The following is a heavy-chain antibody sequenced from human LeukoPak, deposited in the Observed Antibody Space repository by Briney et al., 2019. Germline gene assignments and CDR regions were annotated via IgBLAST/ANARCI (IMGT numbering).Heavy chain of an antibody. J-gene: IGHJ4*02. CDR1: GGSFSGYY. D-gene: IGHD3-22*01. V-gene: IGHV4-34*01. CDR3: ARVGDYNDSSGYYFDY. Sequence: SETLFLTCAVYGGSFSGYYWSWIRQPPGKGLEWIGEINHSGSTYYNPSLKSRVTISVDTSKNQFSLKLSSVTAADTAVYYCARVGDYNDSSGYYFDYWGQGTLVTVSS. CDR2: INHSGST.